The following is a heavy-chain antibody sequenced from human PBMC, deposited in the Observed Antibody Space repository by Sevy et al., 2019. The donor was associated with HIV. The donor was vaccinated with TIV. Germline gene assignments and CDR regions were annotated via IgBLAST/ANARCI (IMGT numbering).Heavy chain of an antibody. D-gene: IGHD1-26*01. Sequence: GGSLRLSCAASAFTFSSYGMHWVRQAPGKGLEWVAVIWYDGSNTIYADSVKGRFTISRDNSKNILYLQMNSLRDEDTAVYYCARDPHEIMLSGSYYLYWGQGTRVTVSS. J-gene: IGHJ4*02. CDR2: IWYDGSNT. CDR3: ARDPHEIMLSGSYYLY. CDR1: AFTFSSYG. V-gene: IGHV3-33*01.